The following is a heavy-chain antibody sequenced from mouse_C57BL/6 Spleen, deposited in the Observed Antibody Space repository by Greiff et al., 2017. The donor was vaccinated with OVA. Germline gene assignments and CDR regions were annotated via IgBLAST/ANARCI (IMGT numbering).Heavy chain of an antibody. Sequence: EVMLVESGGGLVKPGGSLKLSCAASGFTFSSYAMSWVRQTPEKRLEWVATISDGCSYTYYPDNVKGRFTISRDNAKNNLYLQMSHLKSEDTAMYYCASRVDYFDYWGQGTTLTVSS. CDR2: ISDGCSYT. J-gene: IGHJ2*01. CDR1: GFTFSSYA. CDR3: ASRVDYFDY. D-gene: IGHD1-1*01. V-gene: IGHV5-4*03.